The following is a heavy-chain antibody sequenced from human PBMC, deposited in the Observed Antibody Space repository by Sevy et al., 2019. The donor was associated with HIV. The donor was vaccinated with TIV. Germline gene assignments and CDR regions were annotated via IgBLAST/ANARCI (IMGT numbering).Heavy chain of an antibody. J-gene: IGHJ4*02. CDR1: GYTFTNYY. Sequence: ASVKVSCKASGYTFTNYYIHWVRQAPGQGLQWMGVINPTSSSTHYPQKFQGRVPMTRDTSTRTVSMDLSSLRSDDTAVYYCAGGEGTGRCFDYWGQGTLVTVSS. CDR3: AGGEGTGRCFDY. D-gene: IGHD1-1*01. V-gene: IGHV1-46*03. CDR2: INPTSSST.